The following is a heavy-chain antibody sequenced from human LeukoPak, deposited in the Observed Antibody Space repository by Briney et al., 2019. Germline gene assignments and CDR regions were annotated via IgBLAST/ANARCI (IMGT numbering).Heavy chain of an antibody. J-gene: IGHJ3*02. D-gene: IGHD3-22*01. Sequence: GGSLRLSCAASGFTFSSYGMSWVRQAPGKGLEWVSAISGSGSSTYYADSVKGRFTISRDSSKNTLYLQMNSLRAEDTAVYYCAKSWNYYDSSGDDALDIWGQGTMVTVSS. CDR2: ISGSGSST. CDR1: GFTFSSYG. CDR3: AKSWNYYDSSGDDALDI. V-gene: IGHV3-23*01.